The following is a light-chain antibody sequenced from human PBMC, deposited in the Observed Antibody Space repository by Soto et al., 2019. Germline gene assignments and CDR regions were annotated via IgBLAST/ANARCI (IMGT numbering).Light chain of an antibody. Sequence: QPVLTQSPSASASLGASVKLTCTLSSGHSSYAIAWHQQQPEKGPRYLMKLNSDGSHSKGDGIPDRFSGSSSGAERYLTISSLQSEDEADYYCQTWGTGXXWVXXXXTKLXXL. J-gene: IGLJ3*02. CDR3: QTWGTGXXWV. V-gene: IGLV4-69*01. CDR1: SGHSSYA. CDR2: LNSDGSH.